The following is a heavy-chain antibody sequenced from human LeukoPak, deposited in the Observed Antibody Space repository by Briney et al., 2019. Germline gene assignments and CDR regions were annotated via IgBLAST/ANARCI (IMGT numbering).Heavy chain of an antibody. CDR2: ISSNGGTT. J-gene: IGHJ2*01. CDR1: GFTVSSNH. CDR3: VQGFSSL. Sequence: PGGSLRLSCAASGFTVSSNHMSWVRQGPGKGPEYVSAISSNGGTTYYADSVKGRFTISRDNSKNTLYLQMSSLRAEDTAVYYCVQGFSSLWGRGTLVTVSS. D-gene: IGHD5-18*01. V-gene: IGHV3-64D*06.